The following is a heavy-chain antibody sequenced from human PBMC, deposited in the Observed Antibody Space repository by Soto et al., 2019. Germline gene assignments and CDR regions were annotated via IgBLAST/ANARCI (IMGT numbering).Heavy chain of an antibody. V-gene: IGHV4-31*03. J-gene: IGHJ5*02. CDR2: IYVTGAV. CDR3: ARPRIATNNYKWFDP. D-gene: IGHD2-21*01. CDR1: GAALNSGNYY. Sequence: LSLTCSVSGAALNSGNYYWSWIRQVPGKGLEWIGHIYVTGAVDYNPSLRDRITISQDTSERQFSLNLRLVTAADTAVYYCARPRIATNNYKWFDPWGQGTLVTVSS.